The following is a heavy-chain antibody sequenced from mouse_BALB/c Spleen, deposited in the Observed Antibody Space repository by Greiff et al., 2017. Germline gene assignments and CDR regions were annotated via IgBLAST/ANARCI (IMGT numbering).Heavy chain of an antibody. D-gene: IGHD1-1*01. CDR1: GFTFSSYT. CDR3: ARHGTTRDDFDY. CDR2: ISNGGGST. J-gene: IGHJ2*01. Sequence: EVKLVESGGGLVQPGGSLKLSCAASGFTFSSYTMSWVRQTPEKRLEWVAYISNGGGSTYYPDTVKGRFTISRDNAKNTLYLQMSSLKSEDTAMYYCARHGTTRDDFDYWGQGTTLTVSS. V-gene: IGHV5-12-2*01.